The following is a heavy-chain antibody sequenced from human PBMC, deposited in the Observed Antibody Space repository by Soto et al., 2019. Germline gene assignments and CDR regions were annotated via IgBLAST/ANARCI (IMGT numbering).Heavy chain of an antibody. CDR1: GYSFSSYY. CDR3: ARFGAAAAHDDN. J-gene: IGHJ4*01. V-gene: IGHV1-46*01. Sequence: ASVKVSXKASGYSFSSYYIHWVRQAPGQGLEWMGIIKPSGGFTTYAQKFRGRVTMTRDTPTSTVYMELSSLRSEDTAVYYCARFGAAAAHDDNWGRGVLVTVSS. CDR2: IKPSGGFT. D-gene: IGHD6-13*01.